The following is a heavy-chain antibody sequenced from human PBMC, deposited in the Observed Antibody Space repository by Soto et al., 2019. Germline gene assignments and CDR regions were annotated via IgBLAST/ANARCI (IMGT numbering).Heavy chain of an antibody. CDR3: ARDFLLEAAAGYYYYYGMDV. D-gene: IGHD6-13*01. CDR2: VYYSGST. Sequence: LSLTCTVSGGSISSGDYYWSWIRQPPGKGLEWIGYVYYSGSTYYNPSLKSRVTISVDTSKNQFSLKLSSVTAADTAVYYCARDFLLEAAAGYYYYYGMDVWGQGTKVTVSS. V-gene: IGHV4-30-4*01. J-gene: IGHJ6*02. CDR1: GGSISSGDYY.